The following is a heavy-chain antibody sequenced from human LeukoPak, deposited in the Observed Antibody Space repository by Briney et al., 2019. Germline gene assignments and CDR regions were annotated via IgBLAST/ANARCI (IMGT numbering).Heavy chain of an antibody. CDR1: GYSISSGYY. Sequence: SETLSLTCTVSGYSISSGYYWGWIRQPPGKGLEWIGSIYHSGSTYYNPSLKSRVTISVDTSKNQFSLKLSSVTAADTAVYSCARMVRGRGYYYYYVDVWGKGTTVTVSS. CDR3: ARMVRGRGYYYYYVDV. V-gene: IGHV4-38-2*02. D-gene: IGHD3-10*01. CDR2: IYHSGST. J-gene: IGHJ6*03.